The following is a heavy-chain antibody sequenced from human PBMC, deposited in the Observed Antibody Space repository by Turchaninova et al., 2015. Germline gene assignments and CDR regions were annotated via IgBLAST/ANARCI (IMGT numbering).Heavy chain of an antibody. CDR2: ISSSGGPI. V-gene: IGHV3-48*03. CDR1: GFTFSFYE. CDR3: AGGNYSYYMDV. D-gene: IGHD3-16*01. Sequence: GQLVESGGGLMQPGGSLRLSCAASGFTFSFYEMNWVRQAPGKGLEWVSYISSSGGPIHYADSVKGRFTISRDNAKNSLSLQMNSLRAEDTAVYYCAGGNYSYYMDVWGKGTTVTVSS. J-gene: IGHJ6*03.